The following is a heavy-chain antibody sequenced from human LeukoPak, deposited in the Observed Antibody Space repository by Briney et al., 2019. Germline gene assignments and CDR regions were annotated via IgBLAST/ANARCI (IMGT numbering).Heavy chain of an antibody. Sequence: SVKVYCKASGGTFITYAISWVRQAPGQGLEWMGGIIPIFGTTNFAQKFQGRVTITADESTSTAYMELSSLRSDDTAVYYCAAAGTFEYFDYWGQGTLVTVSS. J-gene: IGHJ4*02. CDR2: IIPIFGTT. CDR1: GGTFITYA. V-gene: IGHV1-69*01. CDR3: AAAGTFEYFDY. D-gene: IGHD6-13*01.